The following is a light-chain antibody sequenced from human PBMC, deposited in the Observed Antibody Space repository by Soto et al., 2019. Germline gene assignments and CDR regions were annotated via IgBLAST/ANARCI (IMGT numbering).Light chain of an antibody. V-gene: IGKV1-5*01. CDR2: DAS. CDR1: SISTW. J-gene: IGKJ5*01. Sequence: SISTWLAWYQQKPGKAPNLLIYDASTLESGGPSGFSGSGSGTEFTLTISSLQPDDSATYYCQQYNSYPYTFGQGTRLEIK. CDR3: QQYNSYPYT.